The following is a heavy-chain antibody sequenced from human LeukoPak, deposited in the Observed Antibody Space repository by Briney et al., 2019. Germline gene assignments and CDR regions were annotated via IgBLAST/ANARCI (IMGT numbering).Heavy chain of an antibody. D-gene: IGHD2-2*01. J-gene: IGHJ4*02. V-gene: IGHV1-69*05. CDR1: GGTFSSYA. Sequence: SVKVSCKASGGTFSSYAISWVRQAPGQGLEWMGGIIPIFGTANYAQKFQGRVTMTRDTSTSTVYMELSSLRSEDTAVYYCARDDSRLIVVVPAAAPLGYWGQGTLVTVSS. CDR2: IIPIFGTA. CDR3: ARDDSRLIVVVPAAAPLGY.